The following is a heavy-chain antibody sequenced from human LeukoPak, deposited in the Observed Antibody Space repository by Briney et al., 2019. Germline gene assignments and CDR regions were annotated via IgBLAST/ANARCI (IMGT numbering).Heavy chain of an antibody. Sequence: GGSLRLSCAASGFTFSIYSMNWVRQAPGKGLEWVSYISSSSSTIYYADSVKGRFTISRDNAKNSLYLQMNSLRAEDTAVYYCARESCTRTSCWNYYYYYMDVWGKGTTVAVSS. CDR3: ARESCTRTSCWNYYYYYMDV. D-gene: IGHD2-2*01. CDR1: GFTFSIYS. CDR2: ISSSSSTI. J-gene: IGHJ6*03. V-gene: IGHV3-48*01.